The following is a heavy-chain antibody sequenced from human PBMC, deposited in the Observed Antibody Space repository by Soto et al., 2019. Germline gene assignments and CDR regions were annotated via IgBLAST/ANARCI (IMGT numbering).Heavy chain of an antibody. D-gene: IGHD2-2*01. Sequence: LLVQSGGELKKPGTSVKVSCNTSGYTFNTYFITWVRQAPGQGLEWMGWISPHNGNTNYAEKFQGRVTMTADRITKTAYMELRNLRFDDTAVYYCATDTSNSFDYWGQGTPVTVS. CDR1: GYTFNTYF. CDR3: ATDTSNSFDY. CDR2: ISPHNGNT. J-gene: IGHJ4*02. V-gene: IGHV1-18*01.